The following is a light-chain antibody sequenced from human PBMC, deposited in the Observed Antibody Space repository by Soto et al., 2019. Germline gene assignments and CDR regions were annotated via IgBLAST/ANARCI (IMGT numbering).Light chain of an antibody. J-gene: IGKJ3*01. CDR2: GAS. V-gene: IGKV3-20*01. CDR1: QSVSIL. Sequence: TQTAFILAMASIEMAALSFRASQSVSILLAWYQQKPGQAPRLLIYGASSRATGIPDRFSGSESGTDFSLTISSLGTEDFAVYYCQLYGNSFTFGLGTKVDIK. CDR3: QLYGNSFT.